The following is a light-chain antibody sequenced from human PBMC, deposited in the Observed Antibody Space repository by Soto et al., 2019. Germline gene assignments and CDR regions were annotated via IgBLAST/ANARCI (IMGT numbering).Light chain of an antibody. J-gene: IGKJ4*01. CDR3: QQYNNWSPLT. V-gene: IGKV3-15*01. CDR2: GAS. CDR1: QSVSSN. Sequence: EIVMTQSPATLSVSPGERATLSCRASQSVSSNLAWYQQKPGQAPRLLIYGASTRATGIPARFSGSGSGTEFTLTISSLQSEDFAVYYCQQYNNWSPLTFGGGPRWRSN.